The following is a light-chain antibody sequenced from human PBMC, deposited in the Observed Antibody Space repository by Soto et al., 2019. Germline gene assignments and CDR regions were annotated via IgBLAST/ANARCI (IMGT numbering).Light chain of an antibody. V-gene: IGLV2-8*01. Sequence: QSALTQPPSASGSPGQSVTISCTGTSSDVGGYNYVSWYQQHPGKAPKLMIYEVNKRPSGVPDRFSGSRSGNTASLTVSGLQAEDEADYYCRSYAGSSNVFVTGTKLTVL. CDR3: RSYAGSSNV. J-gene: IGLJ1*01. CDR1: SSDVGGYNY. CDR2: EVN.